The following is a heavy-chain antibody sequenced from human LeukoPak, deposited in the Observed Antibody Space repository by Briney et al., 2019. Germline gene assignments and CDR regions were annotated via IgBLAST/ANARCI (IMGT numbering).Heavy chain of an antibody. Sequence: SETLSLTCAVSGGCISSSNWWSWVRQPPGKGLEWIGEIYHSGSTYYNPSLKSRVTISVDRSKNQFSLKLSSVTAADTAVYYCARGGWEHNWNDANAYMDVWGKGTTVTVSS. CDR3: ARGGWEHNWNDANAYMDV. CDR1: GGCISSSNW. CDR2: IYHSGST. J-gene: IGHJ6*03. D-gene: IGHD1-20*01. V-gene: IGHV4-4*02.